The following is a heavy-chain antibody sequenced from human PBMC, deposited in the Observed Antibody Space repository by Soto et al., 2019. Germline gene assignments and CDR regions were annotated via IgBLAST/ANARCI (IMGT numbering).Heavy chain of an antibody. V-gene: IGHV4-34*01. CDR3: AREERIAAAGTHFDP. CDR1: GGSFTGYY. D-gene: IGHD6-13*01. Sequence: SETLSLTCAVYGGSFTGYYWSWIRQPPGKGLEWIGEINHSGSTNYNPSLKSRVTISLDTSKNQFSLKLSSVTAADTAVYYCAREERIAAAGTHFDPWGQGALVTVSS. CDR2: INHSGST. J-gene: IGHJ5*02.